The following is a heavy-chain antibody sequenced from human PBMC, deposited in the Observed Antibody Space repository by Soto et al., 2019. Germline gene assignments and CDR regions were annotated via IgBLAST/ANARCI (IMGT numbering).Heavy chain of an antibody. CDR1: GFTFSSYS. CDR2: ISDSSGTI. CDR3: ARDLGDV. V-gene: IGHV3-48*02. Sequence: GRSLRLSCAASGFTFSSYSMIWVRQAPGKGLEWVSFISDSSGTIYYADSVKGRFTISRDNAQNSLYLQMNSLRDEDTAVYYCARDLGDVWGQGTTVTASS. J-gene: IGHJ6*02.